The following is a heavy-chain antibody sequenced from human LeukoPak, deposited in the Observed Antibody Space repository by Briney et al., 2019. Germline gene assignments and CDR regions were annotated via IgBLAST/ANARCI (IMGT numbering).Heavy chain of an antibody. CDR1: GGSISSYY. Sequence: SETLSLTCTVSGGSISSYYWSWIRQPPGKVLEWIGYIYYSGSTNYNPSLKSRVTISVDTSKNQFSLKLSSVTAADTAVYYCARDTTNYYGSGSYYLRSYMDVWGKGTTVTISS. D-gene: IGHD3-10*01. CDR3: ARDTTNYYGSGSYYLRSYMDV. J-gene: IGHJ6*03. V-gene: IGHV4-59*08. CDR2: IYYSGST.